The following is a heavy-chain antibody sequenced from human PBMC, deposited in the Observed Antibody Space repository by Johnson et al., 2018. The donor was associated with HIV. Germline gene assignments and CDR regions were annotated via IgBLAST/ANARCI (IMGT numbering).Heavy chain of an antibody. D-gene: IGHD6-13*01. CDR1: GFTFSAYY. V-gene: IGHV3-11*01. J-gene: IGHJ3*02. CDR2: ISSSGSII. Sequence: QVQLVESGGGLVKPGGSLRLSCVTSGFTFSAYYMSWIRQAPGKGLECLSYISSSGSIIYYTDSVKGRFTISRDNAKNTLYLQMNSLRAEDTAVYYCAIPTGAAAGAFGSWGQGTMVTVSS. CDR3: AIPTGAAAGAFGS.